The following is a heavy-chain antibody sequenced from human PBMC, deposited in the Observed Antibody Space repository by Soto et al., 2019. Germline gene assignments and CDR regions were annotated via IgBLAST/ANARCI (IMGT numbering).Heavy chain of an antibody. CDR1: GDSINNSHW. CDR3: AREVNSSPARGPNWFDP. D-gene: IGHD6-13*01. Sequence: QVQLQESGPGLVHPSGTLSLTCAVSGDSINNSHWWSWARQPPGKGLDWIGATYHSGTTNYNPSLKTRVTISIDKSKNQFSLKMNSVTAADTAVYYCAREVNSSPARGPNWFDPWGQGPLVTVSS. V-gene: IGHV4-4*02. J-gene: IGHJ5*02. CDR2: TYHSGTT.